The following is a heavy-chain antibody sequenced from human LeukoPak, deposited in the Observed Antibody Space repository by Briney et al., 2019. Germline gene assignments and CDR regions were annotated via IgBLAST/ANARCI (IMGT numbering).Heavy chain of an antibody. J-gene: IGHJ4*02. CDR2: ISSSGSTI. V-gene: IGHV3-48*03. Sequence: SGGSLRLSCAASGFTFSSYEMNWVRQAPGKGLEWVSYISSSGSTIYYADSVKGRFTISRDNAKNSLYLQMNSLRAEDTAVYYCARADRLGAALLASFDYWGQGTLVTVSS. CDR3: ARADRLGAALLASFDY. CDR1: GFTFSSYE. D-gene: IGHD3-16*01.